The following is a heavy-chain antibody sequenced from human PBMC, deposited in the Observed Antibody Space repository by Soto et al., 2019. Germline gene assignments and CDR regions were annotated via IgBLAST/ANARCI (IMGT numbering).Heavy chain of an antibody. CDR2: INAGSGNT. J-gene: IGHJ5*02. CDR1: GYTFINHT. Sequence: GASVKVSCKASGYTFINHTIHWVRQAPGQSLEWMGGINAGSGNTKYSDILQGRVTITRDTSATTAYMELSTLRSEDTAVYYWARGHSRSGNWFDPWGQGTLVTVSS. D-gene: IGHD3-22*01. V-gene: IGHV1-3*01. CDR3: ARGHSRSGNWFDP.